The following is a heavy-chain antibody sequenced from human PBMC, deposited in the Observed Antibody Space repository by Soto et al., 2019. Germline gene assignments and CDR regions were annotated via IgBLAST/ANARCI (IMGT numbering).Heavy chain of an antibody. D-gene: IGHD3-10*01. J-gene: IGHJ4*02. CDR3: ATSYGSGYRAFDS. CDR1: GDTFNFYS. Sequence: QVQLVQSGADVQRPGSSVRVSCKASGDTFNFYSINWVRQAPGLGLQWMGRINPILSMSNYAPRFQGRVTMPGDKSTSTPYMELSSLRSEATAMYYCATSYGSGYRAFDSWGQGALVTVSS. CDR2: INPILSMS. V-gene: IGHV1-69*02.